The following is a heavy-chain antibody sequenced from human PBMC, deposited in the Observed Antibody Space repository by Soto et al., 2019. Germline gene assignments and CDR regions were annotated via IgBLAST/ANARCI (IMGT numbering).Heavy chain of an antibody. Sequence: GGSLRLSCAASGFTFSSYDMYWVRQATGNGLEWVSAIGTAGDTYYPDSVKGRFTISRDNGKNSLYLQMNSLRAGDTAVYHCARDRAYYDSSRYYGYWGQGT. D-gene: IGHD3-22*01. J-gene: IGHJ4*02. CDR1: GFTFSSYD. CDR3: ARDRAYYDSSRYYGY. V-gene: IGHV3-13*04. CDR2: IGTAGDT.